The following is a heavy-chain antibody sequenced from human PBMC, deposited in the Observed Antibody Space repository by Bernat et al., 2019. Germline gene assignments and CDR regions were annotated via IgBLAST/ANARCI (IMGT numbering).Heavy chain of an antibody. V-gene: IGHV4-59*08. CDR1: GGSISSYY. Sequence: QLQVSGPGLVKPSETLSLTCTVSGGSISSYYWSWIRQPPGKGLEWIGYIYYSGSTNYNPSLKSRVTISVDTSKNQFSLKLSSVTAADTAVYYCARLGVDYYGMDVWGQGTTVTVSS. CDR2: IYYSGST. D-gene: IGHD2-15*01. J-gene: IGHJ6*02. CDR3: ARLGVDYYGMDV.